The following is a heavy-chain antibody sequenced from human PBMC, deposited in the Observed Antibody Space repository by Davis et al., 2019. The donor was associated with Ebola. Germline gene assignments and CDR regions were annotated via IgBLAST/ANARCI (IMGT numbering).Heavy chain of an antibody. CDR1: GFTFSSYA. CDR3: AKENKSEQQLRYYYYGMDV. V-gene: IGHV3-23*01. Sequence: GESLKISCAASGFTFSSYAMSWLRQAPGKGLEWVSAISGSGGSTYYADSVKGRFTISRDNSKNTLYLQMNSLRAEDTAVYYCAKENKSEQQLRYYYYGMDVWGQGTTVTVSS. J-gene: IGHJ6*02. D-gene: IGHD6-13*01. CDR2: ISGSGGST.